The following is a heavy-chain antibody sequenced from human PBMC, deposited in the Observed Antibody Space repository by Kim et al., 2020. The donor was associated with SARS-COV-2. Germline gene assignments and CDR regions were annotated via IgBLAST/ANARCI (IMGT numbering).Heavy chain of an antibody. Sequence: YYADSVKGRFTISRDNSKNTLYLQMNSLRVEDTAVYYCARGPSTTSCPGTWGQGTLVTVSS. D-gene: IGHD2-2*01. CDR3: ARGPSTTSCPGT. V-gene: IGHV3-30*01. J-gene: IGHJ5*02.